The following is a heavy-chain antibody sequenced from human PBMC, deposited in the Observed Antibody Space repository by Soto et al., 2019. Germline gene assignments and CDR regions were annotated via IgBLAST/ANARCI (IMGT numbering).Heavy chain of an antibody. CDR2: ISGIGGST. CDR1: GFTFTDYA. CDR3: ARGSSGYISSWYYFDY. Sequence: EVQLLESGGGLVQPGGSLRLSCAASGFTFTDYALSWVRQAPGKGLEWVATISGIGGSTYLADSVKGRLSIYRDNSKNTVSLLMNSLRAEDTAVYFCARGSSGYISSWYYFDYWGREPWSPSPQ. J-gene: IGHJ4*02. D-gene: IGHD6-13*01. V-gene: IGHV3-23*01.